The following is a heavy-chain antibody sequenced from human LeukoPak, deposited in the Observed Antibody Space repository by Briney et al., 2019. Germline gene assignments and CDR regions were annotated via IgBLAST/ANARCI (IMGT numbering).Heavy chain of an antibody. J-gene: IGHJ5*02. Sequence: ASVKVSCKASGYTFTSYDINWVRQATGQGLEWMGWMNPNSGNTGYAQKFQGRVTITADTSTDTAYMELSSLRSEDTAVYYCATGSPNWFDPWGQGTLVTVSS. CDR3: ATGSPNWFDP. CDR2: MNPNSGNT. V-gene: IGHV1-8*01. CDR1: GYTFTSYD.